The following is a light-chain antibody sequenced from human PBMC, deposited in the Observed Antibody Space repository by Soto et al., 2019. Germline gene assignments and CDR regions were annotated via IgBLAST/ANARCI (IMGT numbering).Light chain of an antibody. CDR3: SSYAGSSNV. CDR1: SSDVGGYNY. J-gene: IGLJ1*01. Sequence: QSVLTQPRSVSGSPGQSVTISCTGTSSDVGGYNYVSWYQHHPGKAPTLMIYDVDKRPSGVPDRFSGSKSGNTASLTVSGLQAEDEADYYCSSYAGSSNVFGTGTKVTVL. V-gene: IGLV2-11*01. CDR2: DVD.